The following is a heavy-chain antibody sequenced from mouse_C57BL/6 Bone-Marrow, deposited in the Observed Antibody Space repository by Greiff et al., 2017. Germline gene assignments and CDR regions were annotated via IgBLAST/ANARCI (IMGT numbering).Heavy chain of an antibody. CDR3: ASLYDSFYAMDY. J-gene: IGHJ4*01. D-gene: IGHD2-12*01. Sequence: QVQLQQPGAELVKPGASVKLSCKASGYTFTSYWMHWVKQRPGQGLEWIGMIHPNSGSTNYNEKFKSKATLTVDKSSSTAYMQLSSLTSEDSAVYYCASLYDSFYAMDYWGQGTSVTVSS. V-gene: IGHV1-64*01. CDR2: IHPNSGST. CDR1: GYTFTSYW.